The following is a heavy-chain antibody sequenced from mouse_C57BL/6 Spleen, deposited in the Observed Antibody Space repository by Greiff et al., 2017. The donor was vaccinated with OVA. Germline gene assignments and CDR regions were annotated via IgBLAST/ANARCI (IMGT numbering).Heavy chain of an antibody. V-gene: IGHV5-6*01. CDR1: GFTFSSYG. D-gene: IGHD1-1*01. CDR3: ARHNNTAGSSSWFAY. Sequence: EVQLVESGGDLVKPGGSLKLSCAASGFTFSSYGMSWVRQTPDKRLEWVATISSGGSYTYYPDSVKGRFTISRDNAKNTLYLQMSSLKSEDTAMYYCARHNNTAGSSSWFAYWGQGTLVTVSA. CDR2: ISSGGSYT. J-gene: IGHJ3*01.